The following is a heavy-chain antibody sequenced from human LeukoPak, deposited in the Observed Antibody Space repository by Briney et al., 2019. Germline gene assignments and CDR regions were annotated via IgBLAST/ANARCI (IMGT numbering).Heavy chain of an antibody. CDR1: GFTFRDHY. J-gene: IGHJ4*02. Sequence: GGSLRLSCAASGFTFRDHYMGWVRQAPGQGLAWVSYISSSSHYTNYVVSVRGRFIIYRDNVKDSLYLQMNSLRVDDTAIYYCVRETTEGAKDYWGQGTQVTVSS. V-gene: IGHV3-11*05. CDR2: ISSSSHYT. D-gene: IGHD1-14*01. CDR3: VRETTEGAKDY.